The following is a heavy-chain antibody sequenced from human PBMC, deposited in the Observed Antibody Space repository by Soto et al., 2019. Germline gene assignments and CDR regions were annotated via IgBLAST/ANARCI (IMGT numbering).Heavy chain of an antibody. D-gene: IGHD3-16*01. V-gene: IGHV3-23*01. CDR3: ARGMTQDV. CDR2: ISGSGGGT. J-gene: IGHJ6*02. Sequence: GGSLRLSCAASGFTFSSYAMSWVRQAPGKGLEWVSSISGSGGGTYYADSVKGRFTFSRDNSKNTLYLQMNSLRAEDTAVYYCARGMTQDVWGQGTTVTVSS. CDR1: GFTFSSYA.